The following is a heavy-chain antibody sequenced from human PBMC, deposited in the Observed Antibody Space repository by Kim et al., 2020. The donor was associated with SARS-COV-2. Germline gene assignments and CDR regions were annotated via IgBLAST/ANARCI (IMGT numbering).Heavy chain of an antibody. CDR3: ATDTGYSSGWAHYYYYGMDV. Sequence: ASVKVSCKASGYTFTSYDINWVRQATGQGLEWMGWMNPNSGNTGYAQKFQGRVTMTRNTSISTAYMELSSLRSEDTAVYYCATDTGYSSGWAHYYYYGMDVWGQGTTVTVSS. CDR2: MNPNSGNT. CDR1: GYTFTSYD. V-gene: IGHV1-8*01. D-gene: IGHD6-19*01. J-gene: IGHJ6*02.